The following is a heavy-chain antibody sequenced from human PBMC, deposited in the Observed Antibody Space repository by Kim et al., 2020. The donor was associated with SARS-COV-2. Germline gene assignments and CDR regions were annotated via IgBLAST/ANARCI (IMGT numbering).Heavy chain of an antibody. CDR2: INLYDGDT. D-gene: IGHD4-4*01. CDR1: GYTFNTYG. J-gene: IGHJ4*02. V-gene: IGHV1-18*01. CDR3: ASEMYSNSGGEYIDS. Sequence: ASVKVSCKASGYTFNTYGVSWVRQAPAQGLEWMGWINLYDGDTDYAQKFQGRVTMTLDKSTSTAYMELRSLGSDDTALYYCASEMYSNSGGEYIDSWGQGPRVPVSS.